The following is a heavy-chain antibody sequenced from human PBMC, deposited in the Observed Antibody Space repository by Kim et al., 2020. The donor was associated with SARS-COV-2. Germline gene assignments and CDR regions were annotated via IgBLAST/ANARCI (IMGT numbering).Heavy chain of an antibody. D-gene: IGHD3-10*01. J-gene: IGHJ4*02. Sequence: GGSLRLSCEVSGFSFSNYAMSWVRQASGKGLEWVSGISANGGSTYYADSVKGRFTISRDNSKNTVYLQMDSLRAEDTALFYCAKDMRSFGEVLDYWGQGTLVTVSS. CDR1: GFSFSNYA. CDR2: ISANGGST. CDR3: AKDMRSFGEVLDY. V-gene: IGHV3-23*01.